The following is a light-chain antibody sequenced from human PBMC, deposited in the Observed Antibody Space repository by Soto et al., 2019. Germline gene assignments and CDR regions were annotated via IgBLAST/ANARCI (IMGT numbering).Light chain of an antibody. CDR3: QQYGSSPRIT. CDR1: QSVSSSY. Sequence: DIVLTQSPGTLSFSPGDSATLSCRDSQSVSSSYLAWYQQKPGQAPRLLIYGASSRATGIPDRFSGSGSGTDFTLTISRLEPEDFAVYYCQQYGSSPRITFGQGTRLEIK. CDR2: GAS. J-gene: IGKJ5*01. V-gene: IGKV3-20*01.